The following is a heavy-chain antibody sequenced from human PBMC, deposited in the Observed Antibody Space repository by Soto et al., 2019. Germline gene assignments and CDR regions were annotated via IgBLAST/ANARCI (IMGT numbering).Heavy chain of an antibody. CDR1: GFTFSSYA. CDR2: ISYDGSNK. V-gene: IGHV3-30-3*01. Sequence: GGSLRLSCAASGFTFSSYAMHWVRQAPGKGLEWVAVISYDGSNKYYADSVKGRFTISRDNSKNTLYLQMNSLRAEDTAVYYCARGLTGTPSTPTAFDYWGQGTLVTVSS. D-gene: IGHD1-20*01. CDR3: ARGLTGTPSTPTAFDY. J-gene: IGHJ4*02.